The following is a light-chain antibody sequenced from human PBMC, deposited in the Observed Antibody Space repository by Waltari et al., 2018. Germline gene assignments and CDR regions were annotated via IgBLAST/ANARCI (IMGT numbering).Light chain of an antibody. CDR2: GDN. V-gene: IGLV1-44*01. J-gene: IGLJ2*01. CDR1: SPNLGSNT. CDR3: AVWDNSLNGVV. Sequence: QSVLTQPPSASGTPGQRVTISCSGSSPNLGSNTVNWYQQLPGTAPSLLIYGDNRRPSGVPDRFSGSKSGTSASLAISGLQSEDEVDFYCAVWDNSLNGVVFGGGTKLTVL.